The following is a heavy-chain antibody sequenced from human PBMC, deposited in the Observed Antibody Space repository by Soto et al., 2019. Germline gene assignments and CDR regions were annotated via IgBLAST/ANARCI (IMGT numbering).Heavy chain of an antibody. CDR1: GFTFGSHG. D-gene: IGHD4-4*01. CDR3: AKEDYTFFDS. V-gene: IGHV3-30*18. CDR2: IGYGGGGK. J-gene: IGHJ4*02. Sequence: QVQLVESGGGVVQPGRSLRLSCAASGFTFGSHGMHWVRQAPGKGLEWVALIGYGGGGKYYTDSVKGRFTISRDNSKNMMYLQMNSLRAEDTAIYYCAKEDYTFFDSWGQGTLVTVSS.